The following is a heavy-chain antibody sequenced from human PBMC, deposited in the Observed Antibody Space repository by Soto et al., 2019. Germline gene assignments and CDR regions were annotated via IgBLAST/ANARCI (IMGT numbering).Heavy chain of an antibody. CDR1: GFTFSSYA. D-gene: IGHD1-26*01. J-gene: IGHJ4*02. CDR3: AKGAQYSGSYFIHY. Sequence: GGSLRLSCAASGFTFSSYAMSWVRQAPGKGLEWVSAISGNGGSTYYADSVKGRFTISRENSKNTLYLQMNSLRAEDTAVYYCAKGAQYSGSYFIHYWGQGTLVTVSS. V-gene: IGHV3-23*01. CDR2: ISGNGGST.